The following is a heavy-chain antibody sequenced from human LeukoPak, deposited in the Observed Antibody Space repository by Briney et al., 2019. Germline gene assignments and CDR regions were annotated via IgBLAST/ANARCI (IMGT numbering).Heavy chain of an antibody. CDR3: ARERPAAASAFEL. D-gene: IGHD6-13*01. Sequence: GGSLRLSCAASGFTFSSYAMSWVRQAPGKGLEWVSAVSGSGGSTYYADSVKGRFTISRDNAKNSLYLEMNSLIAEDTAVYYCARERPAAASAFELWGQGTMVTVSS. V-gene: IGHV3-23*01. CDR2: VSGSGGST. J-gene: IGHJ3*01. CDR1: GFTFSSYA.